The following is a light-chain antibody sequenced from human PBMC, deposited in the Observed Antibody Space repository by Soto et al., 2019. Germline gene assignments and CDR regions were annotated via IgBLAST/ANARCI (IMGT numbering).Light chain of an antibody. CDR3: CTSAGSSNTRV. V-gene: IGLV2-23*02. CDR2: EVS. Sequence: QSVLTQPASVSGSPGQSITISCTGTSSDVGDYNLVSWYQQHPGKAPKLMIYEVSKRPSGVSNRFSGAKSGNTASLTISGLQAEEEAADYCCTSAGSSNTRVFGGGTKLTVL. CDR1: SSDVGDYNL. J-gene: IGLJ3*02.